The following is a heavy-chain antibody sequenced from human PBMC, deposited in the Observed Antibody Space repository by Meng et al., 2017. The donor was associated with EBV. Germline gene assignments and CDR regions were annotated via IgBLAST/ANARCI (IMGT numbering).Heavy chain of an antibody. CDR1: GGSTSSSSYY. V-gene: IGHV4-39*01. D-gene: IGHD2-21*01. J-gene: IGHJ4*02. CDR3: ARHHHHSLFDY. Sequence: QLQLQESGPGLAKPSETLSLTCTVSGGSTSSSSYYWGWVRQPPGKGLEWIGSIYYSGGTYCNPSLKSRVTISVDTSKNQFSLKLSSVTAADTAVYYCARHHHHSLFDYWGQGTLVTVSS. CDR2: IYYSGGT.